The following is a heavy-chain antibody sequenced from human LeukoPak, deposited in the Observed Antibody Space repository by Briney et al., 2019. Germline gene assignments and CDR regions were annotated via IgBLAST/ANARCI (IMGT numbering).Heavy chain of an antibody. CDR3: AKSPPGPNYYDSSAYYYGPDY. J-gene: IGHJ4*02. CDR1: GFTFSSYA. CDR2: ISGSGGST. Sequence: SGGSLRLSCAASGFTFSSYAMSWVRQAPGKGLEWVSAISGSGGSTYYADSVKGRFTFSRDNSKSTLYLQMNSLRAEDTAVYYCAKSPPGPNYYDSSAYYYGPDYWGQGTLVTVSS. D-gene: IGHD3-22*01. V-gene: IGHV3-23*01.